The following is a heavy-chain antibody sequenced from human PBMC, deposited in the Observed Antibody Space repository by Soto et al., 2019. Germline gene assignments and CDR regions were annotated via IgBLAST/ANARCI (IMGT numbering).Heavy chain of an antibody. CDR1: GFTFSDSW. V-gene: IGHV3-7*01. CDR2: IKPDESEK. Sequence: EVQLVESGGGLVQPGGSLRLSCPASGFTFSDSWMTWVRQAPGKGLEWVARIKPDESEKKYADSVKVRFPISRDNAKNSMYLQMDSLRGEDTAVYYCVRGGSNYASWGQGTLVTVSS. CDR3: VRGGSNYAS. J-gene: IGHJ5*02. D-gene: IGHD4-4*01.